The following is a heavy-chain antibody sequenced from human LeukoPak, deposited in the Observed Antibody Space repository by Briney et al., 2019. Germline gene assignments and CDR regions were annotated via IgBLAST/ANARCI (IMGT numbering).Heavy chain of an antibody. D-gene: IGHD6-19*01. CDR1: GGTSSSYA. Sequence: GASVKVSCTASGGTSSSYAISWVRQAPGQGLEWMGGIIPIFGTANYAQKFQGRVTITADESTSTAYMELSSLRSEDTAVYYCAARDSSGEDYWGQGTLVTVSS. V-gene: IGHV1-69*13. CDR3: AARDSSGEDY. J-gene: IGHJ4*02. CDR2: IIPIFGTA.